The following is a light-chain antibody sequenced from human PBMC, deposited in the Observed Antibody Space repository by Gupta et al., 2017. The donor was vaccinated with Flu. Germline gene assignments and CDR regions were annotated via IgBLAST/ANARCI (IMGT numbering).Light chain of an antibody. CDR1: QNIGTW. Sequence: DIQLTQSPSSLSASVGDSITITCRASQNIGTWLAWYQQKPGQSPRLLIYGASSLQHGVPSRLSGAGSGTEFTLTISGLQTDDLGTYYCQQYSDLVTFGPGTRL. V-gene: IGKV1-5*03. J-gene: IGKJ5*01. CDR2: GAS. CDR3: QQYSDLVT.